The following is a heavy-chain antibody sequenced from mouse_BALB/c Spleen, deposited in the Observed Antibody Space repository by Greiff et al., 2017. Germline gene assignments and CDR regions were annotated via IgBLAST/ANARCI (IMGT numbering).Heavy chain of an antibody. D-gene: IGHD2-12*01. CDR3: TEDYSHWCFDV. CDR1: GFTFSSFG. J-gene: IGHJ1*01. V-gene: IGHV5-17*02. CDR2: ISSGSSTI. Sequence: EVMLVESGGGLVQPGGSRKLSCAASGFTFSSFGMHWVRQAPEKGLEWVAYISSGSSTIYYADTVKGRFTISSDNTKNALLLLMTSQRSEETAVYYGTEDYSHWCFDVWGEGTTVTVSA.